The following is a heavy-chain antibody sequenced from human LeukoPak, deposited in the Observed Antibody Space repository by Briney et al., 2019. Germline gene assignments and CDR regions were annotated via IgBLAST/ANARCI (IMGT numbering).Heavy chain of an antibody. V-gene: IGHV3-48*01. D-gene: IGHD1-7*01. CDR3: ATKGLELNY. Sequence: GGSLRLSCAASGFTFSSYSMNWVRQAPGKGLEWVSYLSSSSSVIYHADSVKGRFTISRDNAKNSLYLQMNSLRAEDTAMYYCATKGLELNYWGQGTLVTVSS. CDR2: LSSSSSVI. J-gene: IGHJ4*02. CDR1: GFTFSSYS.